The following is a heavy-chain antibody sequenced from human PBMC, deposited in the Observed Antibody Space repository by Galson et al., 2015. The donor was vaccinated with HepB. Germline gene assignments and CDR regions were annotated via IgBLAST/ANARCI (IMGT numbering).Heavy chain of an antibody. CDR1: GGTFSSYA. CDR3: ARDPSHYYDRGRGGPDWVDI. Sequence: SVKVSCKASGGTFSSYAISWVRQAPGQGLEWMGGIIPIFGTANYAQKFQGRVTITADESTSTAYMELSSLRSEDTAVYYCARDPSHYYDRGRGGPDWVDISGQGTMVTVSS. J-gene: IGHJ3*02. CDR2: IIPIFGTA. D-gene: IGHD3-22*01. V-gene: IGHV1-69*01.